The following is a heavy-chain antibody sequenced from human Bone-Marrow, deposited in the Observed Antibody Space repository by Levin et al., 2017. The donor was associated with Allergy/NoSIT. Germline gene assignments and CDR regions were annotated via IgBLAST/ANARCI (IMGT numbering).Heavy chain of an antibody. CDR2: IQVSAARA. CDR3: TKAFPYGTTWFGGIEY. CDR1: GFTFSSSV. D-gene: IGHD3-10*01. V-gene: IGHV3-23*01. Sequence: PGESLKISCAASGFTFSSSVMSWVRQAPGKGLEWVSAIQVSAARAHYASFVQGRFAISSDSSQNTLYLQMNSLRAEDTAVYYCTKAFPYGTTWFGGIEYWGQGTLVTVSS. J-gene: IGHJ4*02.